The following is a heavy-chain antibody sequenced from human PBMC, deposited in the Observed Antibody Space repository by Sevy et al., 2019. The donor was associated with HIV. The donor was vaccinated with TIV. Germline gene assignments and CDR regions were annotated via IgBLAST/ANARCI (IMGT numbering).Heavy chain of an antibody. CDR3: AREGFPKPHDY. Sequence: GGSLRLSCATSGFPFNIYSMSWVRQAPGKGLEWVSTLSFGCGKINYADSVKGRFTISRDNSENTLYLEMNSLRAEDTALYFCAREGFPKPHDYWGRGTLVTVSS. J-gene: IGHJ4*02. CDR2: LSFGCGKI. CDR1: GFPFNIYS. V-gene: IGHV3-23*01.